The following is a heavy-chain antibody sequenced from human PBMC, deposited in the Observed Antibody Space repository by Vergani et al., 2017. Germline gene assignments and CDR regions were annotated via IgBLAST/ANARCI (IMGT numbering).Heavy chain of an antibody. D-gene: IGHD2/OR15-2a*01. CDR2: VYYTGST. Sequence: QVQLQESGPGLVKPSETLSLTCTVSGAAIKDFYWSWFRQPPGKGLEWIGYVYYTGSTTYNPALKSRVTISVDTSNNQFSLRMTSLTAADPAIYYCARDRDLYCRSTTSCHNWFDPWGQGSLVTVSS. J-gene: IGHJ5*02. CDR3: ARDRDLYCRSTTSCHNWFDP. CDR1: GAAIKDFY. V-gene: IGHV4-59*01.